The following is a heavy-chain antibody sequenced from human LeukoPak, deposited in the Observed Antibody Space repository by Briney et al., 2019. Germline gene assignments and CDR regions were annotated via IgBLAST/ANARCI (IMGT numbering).Heavy chain of an antibody. CDR3: ARDTARITIFGVAKYMDV. CDR2: INPNSGGT. D-gene: IGHD3-3*01. J-gene: IGHJ6*03. V-gene: IGHV1-2*02. CDR1: GYTLTDYY. Sequence: ASVKVSCKASGYTLTDYYIHWVRQAPGQGLEWMGWINPNSGGTKYAQKFQGRVTMTRDTSISLAYMELSRLRSDDTAVYYCARDTARITIFGVAKYMDVWGKGTTVTVSS.